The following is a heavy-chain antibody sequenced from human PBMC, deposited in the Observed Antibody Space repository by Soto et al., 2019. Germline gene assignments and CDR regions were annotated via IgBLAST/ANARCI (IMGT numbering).Heavy chain of an antibody. CDR1: GCSIISGGYY. CDR2: IYYCGSD. CDR3: ARVGDYGDYERGHFDY. Sequence: PSETLYLTCTVSGCSIISGGYYWIWIRQHPGKGLEWIGYIYYCGSDYYNPSLKSRVTISVDTSKNQFSLKLSSVTAADTAVYYCARVGDYGDYERGHFDYWGQGTLVTVSS. J-gene: IGHJ4*01. D-gene: IGHD4-17*01. V-gene: IGHV4-31*03.